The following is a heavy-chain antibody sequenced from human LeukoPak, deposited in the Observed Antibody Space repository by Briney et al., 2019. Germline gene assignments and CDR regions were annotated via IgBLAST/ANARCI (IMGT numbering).Heavy chain of an antibody. CDR2: ISSSSSYI. Sequence: GGSLRLSCAASGFTFSSYSMNWVRQAPGKGLEWVSSISSSSSYIYYADSVKGRFTISRDNAKNSLYLQMNSLRAEDTAVYYCARDLGSSWSGFGYWGQGTLVTVSS. J-gene: IGHJ4*02. CDR3: ARDLGSSWSGFGY. CDR1: GFTFSSYS. D-gene: IGHD6-13*01. V-gene: IGHV3-21*01.